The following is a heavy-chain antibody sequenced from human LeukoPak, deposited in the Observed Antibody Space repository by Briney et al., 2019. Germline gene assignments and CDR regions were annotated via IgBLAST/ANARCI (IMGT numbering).Heavy chain of an antibody. CDR1: GFTFTIYA. V-gene: IGHV3-23*01. J-gene: IGHJ4*02. Sequence: QTGGSLILSCAASGFTFTIYAMSWVRQAPGRGLEWVSSITSRDGTTYYAGSVRGRFTISRDNSKNTLYLRMNSLRVEDTAVYFCARDRPNYYGSDGHYYRRDGDYWGQGTLVTVSS. CDR3: ARDRPNYYGSDGHYYRRDGDY. CDR2: ITSRDGTT. D-gene: IGHD3-22*01.